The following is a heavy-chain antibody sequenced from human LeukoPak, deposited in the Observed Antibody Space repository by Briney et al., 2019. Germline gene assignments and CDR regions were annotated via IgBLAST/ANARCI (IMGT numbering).Heavy chain of an antibody. V-gene: IGHV4-30-4*08. D-gene: IGHD6-13*01. CDR2: IYYSGST. CDR3: ARGDLYSSSWYN. J-gene: IGHJ4*02. Sequence: KSSETLSLTCTVSGGSISSYYWSWIRQPPGKGLEWIGYIYYSGSTYYNPSLKSRVTISVDTSKNQFSLKLNSVTAADTAVYYCARGDLYSSSWYNWGQGTLVTVSS. CDR1: GGSISSYY.